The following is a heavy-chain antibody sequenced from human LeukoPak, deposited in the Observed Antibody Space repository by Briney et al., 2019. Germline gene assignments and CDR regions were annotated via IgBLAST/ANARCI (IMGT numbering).Heavy chain of an antibody. CDR2: IFYSGST. V-gene: IGHV4-59*01. CDR1: GDSISSYH. J-gene: IGHJ6*02. D-gene: IGHD2-15*01. CDR3: ARALGGYHYYGMDV. Sequence: SETLSLTCTVSGDSISSYHWSWIRQPPGKGLEWIGGIFYSGSTNYNPSLKSRVTISVDTSKSQFSLKLSSATAADTALYYCARALGGYHYYGMDVWGQGTTVTVSS.